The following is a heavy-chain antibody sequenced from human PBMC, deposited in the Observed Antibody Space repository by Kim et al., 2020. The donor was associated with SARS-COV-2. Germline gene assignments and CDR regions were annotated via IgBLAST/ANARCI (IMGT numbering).Heavy chain of an antibody. D-gene: IGHD3-22*01. Sequence: GGSLRLSCAASGFTFSSYAISWVRQAPGKGLEWVSAFSGSCGSTYYADSVKGRFTISRDNSKNTLYLQMNSLRAEDTAVYYCAKDHRYYDSSGPEYFQHWGQGTLVTVSS. J-gene: IGHJ1*01. CDR3: AKDHRYYDSSGPEYFQH. CDR2: FSGSCGST. V-gene: IGHV3-23*01. CDR1: GFTFSSYA.